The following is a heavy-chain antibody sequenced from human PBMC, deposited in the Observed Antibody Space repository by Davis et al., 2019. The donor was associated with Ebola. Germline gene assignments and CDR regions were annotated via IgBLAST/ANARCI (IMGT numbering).Heavy chain of an antibody. CDR2: IKQQGSLV. J-gene: IGHJ4*02. D-gene: IGHD6-19*01. CDR1: RVTLTSEW. Sequence: PGGSLRLSCTDSRVTLTSEWMSWVRQAPGKGLEWVASIKQQGSLVYYLESVKGRFTVSRDNAKNSLFLQMDSLRAEDTAVYYCATAGQISGWGEFVDYWGQGTLVTVSS. V-gene: IGHV3-7*01. CDR3: ATAGQISGWGEFVDY.